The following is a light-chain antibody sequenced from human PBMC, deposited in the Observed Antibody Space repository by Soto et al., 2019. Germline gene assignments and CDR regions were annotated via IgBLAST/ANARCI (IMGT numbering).Light chain of an antibody. V-gene: IGKV1-33*01. CDR3: QQYGPYLLT. Sequence: DIQMTQSPTSLSASVGDRVTITCQASQDITNHLNWYQQKPGKAPNLLIYEATNLETGVPSRFSGGRSGTDFTLTISSLQPEDFATYYCQQYGPYLLTFGPGTKVHMK. J-gene: IGKJ3*01. CDR2: EAT. CDR1: QDITNH.